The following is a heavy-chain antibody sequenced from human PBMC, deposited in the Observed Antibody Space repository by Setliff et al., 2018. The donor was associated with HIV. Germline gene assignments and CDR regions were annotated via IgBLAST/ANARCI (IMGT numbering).Heavy chain of an antibody. CDR2: MNPNTGNT. CDR3: ARHPTQYSSSSYIDY. CDR1: GYTFSDCD. D-gene: IGHD6-6*01. Sequence: CKASGYTFSDCDITWLRQAPGQGLEWLGWMNPNTGNTGYAQNLQGRATMTRNTSIGTAYMELSRLRFEDTAVYYCARHPTQYSSSSYIDYWGQGTLVTVSS. J-gene: IGHJ4*02. V-gene: IGHV1-8*02.